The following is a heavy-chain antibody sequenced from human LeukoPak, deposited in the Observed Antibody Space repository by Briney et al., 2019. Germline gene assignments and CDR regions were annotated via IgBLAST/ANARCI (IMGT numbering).Heavy chain of an antibody. V-gene: IGHV3-23*01. J-gene: IGHJ3*02. CDR2: ISYSGDNT. Sequence: GGSLRLSCAASGFTFSSYAMSWVRQAPGKGLEWVSAISYSGDNTYCADSVKGRFTISRDNSNNRVYLQMNSLRSEDTAIYYCARDRHVDAFDIWGQGTMVTVSS. CDR3: ARDRHVDAFDI. CDR1: GFTFSSYA.